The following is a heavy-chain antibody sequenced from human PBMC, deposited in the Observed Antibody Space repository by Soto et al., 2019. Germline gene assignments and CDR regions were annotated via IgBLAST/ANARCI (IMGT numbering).Heavy chain of an antibody. CDR2: IGGGDDA. CDR1: GFTFSTYA. D-gene: IGHD6-19*01. V-gene: IGHV3-23*01. Sequence: EVQLLESGGGLVQPGGSLRLSCAASGFTFSTYAMSWVRQAPGKGLQWVSAIGGGDDAHYAESVKGRFAISRDNSKNTLYLQMNSLRAEDTAVYYCAKDLNWAVAGSDAFDIWGQGTMVTVSS. J-gene: IGHJ3*02. CDR3: AKDLNWAVAGSDAFDI.